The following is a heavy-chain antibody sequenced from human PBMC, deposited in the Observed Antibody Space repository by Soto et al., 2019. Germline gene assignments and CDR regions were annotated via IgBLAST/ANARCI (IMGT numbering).Heavy chain of an antibody. Sequence: SVKVSCKASGFTFPSSAVQWVRQARGLRLEWIGWIVVGSGNTNSAQKFQERVTFTRDMSTSTVYMELSSLKFEDTAVYYCAADDMTTFIWGQVTLVTVSS. J-gene: IGHJ4*02. D-gene: IGHD1-1*01. CDR3: AADDMTTFI. CDR1: GFTFPSSA. V-gene: IGHV1-58*01. CDR2: IVVGSGNT.